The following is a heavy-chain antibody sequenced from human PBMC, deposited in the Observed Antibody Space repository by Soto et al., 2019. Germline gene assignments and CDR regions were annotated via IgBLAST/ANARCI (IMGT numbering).Heavy chain of an antibody. V-gene: IGHV4-34*01. CDR3: ARRYGYYFDY. J-gene: IGHJ4*02. D-gene: IGHD3-9*01. CDR2: INHSGST. Sequence: ETLSLTCAVYGGSFSGYYWSWIRQPPGKGLEWIGEINHSGSTNYNPSLKSRVTISVDTSKNQLSLKLSSVTAADTAVYYCARRYGYYFDYWGQGTLVTVSS. CDR1: GGSFSGYY.